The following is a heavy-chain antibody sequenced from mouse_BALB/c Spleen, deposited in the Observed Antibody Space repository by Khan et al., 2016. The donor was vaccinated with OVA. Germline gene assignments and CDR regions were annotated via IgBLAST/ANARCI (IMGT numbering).Heavy chain of an antibody. CDR1: GYSFTSYY. J-gene: IGHJ3*01. CDR3: TRHGYVAWFTY. V-gene: IGHV1S135*01. D-gene: IGHD2-2*01. CDR2: IDPFSDTT. Sequence: EVQLQQSGPELMKPGASVKISCKASGYSFTSYYIHWVMQSHGKSLEWIGYIDPFSDTTTYNQKFKGKATLTVDKSSSTAYIHLSTLTSEDSAVYYCTRHGYVAWFTYWGQGTLVTVSA.